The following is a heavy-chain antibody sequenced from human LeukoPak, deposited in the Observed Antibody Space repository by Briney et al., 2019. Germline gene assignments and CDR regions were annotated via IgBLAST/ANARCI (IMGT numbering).Heavy chain of an antibody. Sequence: SQTLSLTCSVSGGSITTGIYYWNWIRQPAGKGLEWIGRIYTSGSTNYNPSLKSRVTISVDTSKNQFSLKLSSVTAADTAVYYCARAHMITSYYYYYYMDVWGKGTTVTVSS. CDR2: IYTSGST. CDR3: ARAHMITSYYYYYYMDV. V-gene: IGHV4-61*02. CDR1: GGSITTGIYY. D-gene: IGHD3-16*01. J-gene: IGHJ6*03.